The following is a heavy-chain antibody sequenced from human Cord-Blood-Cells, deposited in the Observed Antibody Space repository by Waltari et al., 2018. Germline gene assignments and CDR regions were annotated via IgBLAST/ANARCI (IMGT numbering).Heavy chain of an antibody. D-gene: IGHD6-6*01. CDR3: ARPTSSSSWYFDL. CDR1: GGSISSGSYY. Sequence: QVQLQESGPGLVKPSQTLSLTCTVSGGSISSGSYYWIWFRQPAGKGLEWIGYIYTSGSTNYNPSLKSRVTISVDTSKNQFSLKLSSVTAADTAVYYCARPTSSSSWYFDLWGRGTLVTVSS. J-gene: IGHJ2*01. V-gene: IGHV4-61*09. CDR2: IYTSGST.